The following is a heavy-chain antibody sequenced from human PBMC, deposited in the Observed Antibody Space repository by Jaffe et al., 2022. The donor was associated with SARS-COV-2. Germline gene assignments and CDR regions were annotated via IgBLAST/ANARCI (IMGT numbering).Heavy chain of an antibody. J-gene: IGHJ4*02. Sequence: EVQLVESGGGLVKPGGSLRLSCAASGFTFSSYSMNWVRQAPGKGLEWVSSISSSSSYIYYADSVKGRFTISRDNAKNSLYLQMNSLRAEDTAVYYCARDRARGGIAAAGFDYWGQGTLVTVSS. V-gene: IGHV3-21*01. CDR1: GFTFSSYS. D-gene: IGHD6-13*01. CDR2: ISSSSSYI. CDR3: ARDRARGGIAAAGFDY.